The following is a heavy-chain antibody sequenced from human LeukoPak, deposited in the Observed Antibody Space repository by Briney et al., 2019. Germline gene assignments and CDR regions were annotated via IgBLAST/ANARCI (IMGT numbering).Heavy chain of an antibody. D-gene: IGHD3-10*01. CDR2: IWYDGSNK. CDR3: ARRRGSGSGSRDTNYYYMDV. J-gene: IGHJ6*03. CDR1: GFTFSSYG. V-gene: IGHV3-33*08. Sequence: GGSLRLSCAASGFTFSSYGMHWVRQAPGKGLEWVAVIWYDGSNKYYADSVKGRFTISRDNSKNTLYLQMNSLRAEDTAVYYCARRRGSGSGSRDTNYYYMDVWGKGTTVTVSS.